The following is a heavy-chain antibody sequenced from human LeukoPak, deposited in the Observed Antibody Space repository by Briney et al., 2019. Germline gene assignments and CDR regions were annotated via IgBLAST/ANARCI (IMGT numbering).Heavy chain of an antibody. CDR3: APQRGIAPLDY. V-gene: IGHV3-21*01. Sequence: GGSLRLSCAVSGFTFSTYSMNWVRLAPGKGLEWVSSISSSSSYIFYADSVKGRFTISRDNAKNSLYLQMNSLRAEDTAVYYCAPQRGIAPLDYWGQGTLVTVSS. J-gene: IGHJ4*02. CDR2: ISSSSSYI. D-gene: IGHD6-13*01. CDR1: GFTFSTYS.